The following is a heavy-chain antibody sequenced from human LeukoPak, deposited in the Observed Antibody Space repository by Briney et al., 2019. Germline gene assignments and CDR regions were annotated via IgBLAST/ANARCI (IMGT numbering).Heavy chain of an antibody. CDR2: ISGGGGST. V-gene: IGHV3-23*01. CDR1: GFTFSSYA. Sequence: GXXLRLSCAASGFTFSSYAMTWVRQAPGKGLEWVSAISGGGGSTYYVDSVKGRFTISRDNSKNTLYLQMNSLRAEDTAVYYCAKVAQEALGSLDYWGQGTLVAVSS. J-gene: IGHJ4*02. CDR3: AKVAQEALGSLDY. D-gene: IGHD1-26*01.